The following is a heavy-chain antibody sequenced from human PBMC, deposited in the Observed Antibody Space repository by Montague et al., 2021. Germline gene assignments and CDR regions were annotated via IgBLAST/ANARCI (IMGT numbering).Heavy chain of an antibody. CDR1: DFTFSTYA. V-gene: IGHV3-33*01. CDR2: IWYDGSNK. J-gene: IGHJ4*02. CDR3: AREAAPGSGSNSVDY. Sequence: SLRLSCAASDFTFSTYAMHWVRQAPGKGLEWVAVIWYDGSNKFYADSVKGRFTISRDNSKNTLYLQMNNLRAEDTAMYYCAREAAPGSGSNSVDYWGQGTLVTVSS. D-gene: IGHD3-10*01.